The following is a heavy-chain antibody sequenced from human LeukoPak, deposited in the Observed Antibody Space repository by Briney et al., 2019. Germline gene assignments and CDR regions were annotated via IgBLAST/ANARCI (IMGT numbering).Heavy chain of an antibody. J-gene: IGHJ4*02. CDR3: ARYSVSYSSSWHYYFDY. CDR1: GYRFTSYG. V-gene: IGHV1-18*01. Sequence: ASVKVSCKASGYRFTSYGISWVRQAPGQGLEWMGWIITYNGNTNYAQKFQERVTITTDTSTSTAYMELRSLRSDDTAVYYCARYSVSYSSSWHYYFDYWGQGTLVTVSS. D-gene: IGHD6-13*01. CDR2: IITYNGNT.